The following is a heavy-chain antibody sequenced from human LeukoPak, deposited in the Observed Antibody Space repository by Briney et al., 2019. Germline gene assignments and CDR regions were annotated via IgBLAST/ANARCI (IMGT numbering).Heavy chain of an antibody. D-gene: IGHD1-26*01. Sequence: ASVKVSCKASGYTFTSYYMHWVRQAPGQGLEWMGIINPSGGSTSYAQKFQGRVTMTRDTSTSTVHMELSSLRSEDTAVYYCARDSPISGSYYGGLGYWGQGTLVTVSS. CDR2: INPSGGST. CDR3: ARDSPISGSYYGGLGY. CDR1: GYTFTSYY. V-gene: IGHV1-46*01. J-gene: IGHJ4*02.